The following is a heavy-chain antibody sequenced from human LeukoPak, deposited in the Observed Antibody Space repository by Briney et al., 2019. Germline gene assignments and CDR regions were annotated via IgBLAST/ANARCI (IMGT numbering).Heavy chain of an antibody. CDR2: INPNSGGT. V-gene: IGHV1-2*02. CDR3: ARDETIVGATNMDY. D-gene: IGHD1-26*01. Sequence: GASVKVSCKAPGYTFTSYAMNWVRQAPGQGLEWMGWINPNSGGTNYAQKFQGRVTMTRDTSISTAYMELSRLRSDDTAVYYCARDETIVGATNMDYWGQGTLVTVSS. CDR1: GYTFTSYA. J-gene: IGHJ4*02.